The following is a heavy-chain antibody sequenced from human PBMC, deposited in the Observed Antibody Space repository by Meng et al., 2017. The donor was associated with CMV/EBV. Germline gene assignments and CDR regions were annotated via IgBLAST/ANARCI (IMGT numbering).Heavy chain of an antibody. J-gene: IGHJ4*02. Sequence: GESLKISCAASGFTFSDYWMHWVRQAPGKGLVWVSRINNDGGNTVYADSVKGRFTISRDNAKNSLYLQMNSLRAEDTAVYYCARAWIAAAGTLDYWGQGTLVTVSS. CDR3: ARAWIAAAGTLDY. CDR2: INNDGGNT. D-gene: IGHD6-13*01. CDR1: GFTFSDYW. V-gene: IGHV3-74*01.